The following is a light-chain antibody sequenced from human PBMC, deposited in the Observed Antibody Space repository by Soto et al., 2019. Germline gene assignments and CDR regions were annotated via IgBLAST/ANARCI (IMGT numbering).Light chain of an antibody. V-gene: IGLV2-14*01. CDR3: SSYTSSLDV. J-gene: IGLJ1*01. CDR2: DVS. Sequence: QSVLTQPASVSGSPGQSITISCTGTSSDVGGYNYVSWYQQHPGKAPKLMIYDVSNRPSGVSNRFSGSKSGNTASLTISGHQAEDEADYYCSSYTSSLDVFGTGTKLTVL. CDR1: SSDVGGYNY.